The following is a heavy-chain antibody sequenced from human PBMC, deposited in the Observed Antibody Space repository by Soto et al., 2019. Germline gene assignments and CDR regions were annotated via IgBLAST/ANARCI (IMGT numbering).Heavy chain of an antibody. V-gene: IGHV3-30*18. CDR1: GFSFKHYG. J-gene: IGHJ6*02. D-gene: IGHD5-18*01. Sequence: QVQLVESGGGVVQPGMSLRVSCAASGFSFKHYGMHWVRQAPGKGLEWVAVLSNDRRNGYYADSVEGRFTISRDNSKNSLYLQMRNLTGDDTAMYYCVKDFRRYTNGLDVWGPGTSVTVSS. CDR2: LSNDRRNG. CDR3: VKDFRRYTNGLDV.